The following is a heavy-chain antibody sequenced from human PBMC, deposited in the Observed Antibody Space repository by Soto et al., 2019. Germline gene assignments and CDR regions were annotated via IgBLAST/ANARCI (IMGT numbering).Heavy chain of an antibody. Sequence: QVQLQESGPGLVKPSETLSLTCTVSGDSMTKYYWSWIRQPAGKGLEWIGRVYTSGSTNYNPSLTSRVTMSIDTSNMHFSLTLKSVTAADTAVYYCARTVGAAYYFDFWGQGALVTVSS. D-gene: IGHD1-26*01. CDR2: VYTSGST. CDR1: GDSMTKYY. V-gene: IGHV4-4*07. CDR3: ARTVGAAYYFDF. J-gene: IGHJ4*02.